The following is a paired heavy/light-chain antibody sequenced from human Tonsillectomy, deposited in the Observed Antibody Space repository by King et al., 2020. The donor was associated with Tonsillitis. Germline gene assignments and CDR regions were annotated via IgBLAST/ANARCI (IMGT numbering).Heavy chain of an antibody. Sequence: EVQLVESGGGLVKPGGSLRLSCAASGFNFSYYTLTWVRQAPGKGLEWVSSISSSGHYIYYADSVKGRFTISRDNAKNSLYLQMNSLRAEDTAVYYCQSQYAIDYNYFDYWGQGTLVTVSS. CDR1: GFNFSYYT. D-gene: IGHD2-2*01. V-gene: IGHV3-21*01. J-gene: IGHJ4*02. CDR3: QSQYAIDYNYFDY. CDR2: ISSSGHYI.
Light chain of an antibody. CDR2: AAS. V-gene: IGKV1-39*01. Sequence: DIQMTQSPSSLSASVGDSVTITCRASQTITNSLNWFQQKPGKAPRLLIYAASSLQTGVPSRFSGGGSGTDFTLTISSLQPEDFATYFCQQSDSDSLAFGGGTKVEIK. J-gene: IGKJ4*01. CDR1: QTITNS. CDR3: QQSDSDSLA.